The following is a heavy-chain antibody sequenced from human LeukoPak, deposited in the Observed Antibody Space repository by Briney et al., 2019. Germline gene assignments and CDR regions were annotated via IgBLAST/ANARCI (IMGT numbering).Heavy chain of an antibody. V-gene: IGHV4-30-4*01. CDR3: ARAPVGYDVWSGYPPYYYYGMDV. Sequence: SQTLSLTCTVSGGSISSGDYYWSWIRQPPGKGLEWIGYIYYSGSTYYNPSLKSRVTISVDTSKNQFSLKLSSVTAADTALYYCARAPVGYDVWSGYPPYYYYGMDVWGQGTTVTVSS. J-gene: IGHJ6*02. D-gene: IGHD3-3*01. CDR2: IYYSGST. CDR1: GGSISSGDYY.